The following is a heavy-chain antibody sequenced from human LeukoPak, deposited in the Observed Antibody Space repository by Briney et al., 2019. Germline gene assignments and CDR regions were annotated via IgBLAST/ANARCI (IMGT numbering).Heavy chain of an antibody. J-gene: IGHJ5*02. CDR1: GGSISSYY. Sequence: PSETLSPTCTVSGGSISSYYWSWIRQPPGKGLEWIGSIYYSGSTYYNPSLKSRVTISVDTSKNQFSLKLSSVTAADTAVYYCARLTGYSSESWFDPWGQGTLVTVSS. CDR2: IYYSGST. V-gene: IGHV4-39*01. CDR3: ARLTGYSSESWFDP. D-gene: IGHD3-9*01.